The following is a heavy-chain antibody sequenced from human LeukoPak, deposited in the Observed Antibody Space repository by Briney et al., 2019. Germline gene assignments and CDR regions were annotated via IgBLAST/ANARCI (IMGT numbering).Heavy chain of an antibody. CDR1: GGSFSGYY. J-gene: IGHJ4*02. D-gene: IGHD5/OR15-5a*01. CDR2: INHSGSI. V-gene: IGHV4-34*01. Sequence: PSETLSLTCAVYGGSFSGYYWSWIRQPPGKGLEWIGEINHSGSINYNPSLKSRVTISVDTSKNQFSLRLSSVSVADTALYFCARRAGLHSLDYWDQGTLVTVSS. CDR3: ARRAGLHSLDY.